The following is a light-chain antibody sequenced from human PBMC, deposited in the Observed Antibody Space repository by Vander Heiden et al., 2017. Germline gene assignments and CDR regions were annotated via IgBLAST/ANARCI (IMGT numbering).Light chain of an antibody. CDR2: VEGSGSY. CDR1: SGHSGHI. Sequence: QPVVTQASSASASLGSSVKFTCTLSSGHSGHIIASHQQQPGKGPRYLMKVEGSGSYNKGSGVPDRFSGSSSGADRYLTISNLQFEDEADYYCETWDSNSRVFGGGTKLTVL. CDR3: ETWDSNSRV. V-gene: IGLV4-60*02. J-gene: IGLJ2*01.